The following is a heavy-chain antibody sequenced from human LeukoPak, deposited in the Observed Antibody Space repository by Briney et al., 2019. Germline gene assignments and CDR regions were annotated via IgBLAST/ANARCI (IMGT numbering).Heavy chain of an antibody. D-gene: IGHD3-3*01. V-gene: IGHV1-18*01. CDR2: ISAYNGNT. J-gene: IGHJ6*02. CDR1: GYTFTSYG. Sequence: GASVKVSCKASGYTFTSYGISWVRQAPGQGLEWMGWISAYNGNTNYAQKLQGRVTMTTDTSTSTAYMELRSLRSDDTAVYYCARNGEFFGVVIPGLYYYYGMDVWGQGTTVTVSS. CDR3: ARNGEFFGVVIPGLYYYYGMDV.